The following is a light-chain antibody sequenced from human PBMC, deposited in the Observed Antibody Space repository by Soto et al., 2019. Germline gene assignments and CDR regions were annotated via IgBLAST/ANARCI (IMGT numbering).Light chain of an antibody. CDR2: KAS. Sequence: DIQMTQSPSTLSASVGDRVTITCRASQSISSWLAWYQQKPGKAPKLLIYKASSLESGVPSRFSGSGSGTEFTLTISSLQPDDFATYYCQQSYSTPLGGGTKVEIK. CDR1: QSISSW. V-gene: IGKV1-5*03. CDR3: QQSYSTP. J-gene: IGKJ4*01.